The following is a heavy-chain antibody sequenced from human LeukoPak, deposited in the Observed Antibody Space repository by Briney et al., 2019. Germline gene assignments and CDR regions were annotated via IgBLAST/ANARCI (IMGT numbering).Heavy chain of an antibody. D-gene: IGHD2-2*01. CDR2: IKQDGSEK. Sequence: GGFLRLSCAASGFTFSSYWMSWVRQAPGKGLEWVANIKQDGSEKYYVDSVKGRFTISRDNAKNSLYLQMNSLRAEDTAVYYCARDLTIVVVPSDASDIWGQGTMVTVSS. CDR1: GFTFSSYW. V-gene: IGHV3-7*01. CDR3: ARDLTIVVVPSDASDI. J-gene: IGHJ3*02.